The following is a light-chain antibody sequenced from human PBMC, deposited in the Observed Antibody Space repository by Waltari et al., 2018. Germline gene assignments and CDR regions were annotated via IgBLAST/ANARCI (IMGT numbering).Light chain of an antibody. CDR3: LLSYSGARRQ. Sequence: QAVVTQDLSLPVSPGGTVTLTCGSSTGAVTRGHYPYWSQQKPSHAPSTLIYDTSNKHSWTPDLFAGALIGGKAALTLSGAQFEDEAEYYCLLSYSGARRQFGGGTKLTVL. CDR2: DTS. V-gene: IGLV7-46*01. CDR1: TGAVTRGHY. J-gene: IGLJ2*01.